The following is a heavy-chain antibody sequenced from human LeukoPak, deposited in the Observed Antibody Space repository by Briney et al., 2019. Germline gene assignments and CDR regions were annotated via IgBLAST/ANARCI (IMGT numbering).Heavy chain of an antibody. CDR3: ARARSIWGPFDY. CDR2: ISSSSSYI. D-gene: IGHD3-16*01. J-gene: IGHJ4*02. Sequence: GGSLRLSCAASGFTFSSYSMNWVRQAPGKGLEWVSSISSSSSYIYYADSVKGRFTISRDNAKNSLYLQMNSLRAEDTAVYYCARARSIWGPFDYWGQGTLVTVSS. CDR1: GFTFSSYS. V-gene: IGHV3-21*01.